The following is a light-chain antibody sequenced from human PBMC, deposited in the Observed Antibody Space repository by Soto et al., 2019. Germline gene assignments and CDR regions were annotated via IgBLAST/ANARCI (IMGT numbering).Light chain of an antibody. V-gene: IGLV2-8*01. CDR3: SSYAGNKGWV. CDR1: SSDVRAYNY. J-gene: IGLJ3*02. CDR2: EVS. Sequence: QSVLTQPPSASGSPGQSVTISCTGTSSDVRAYNYVSWYQQHPGKAPKLMIYEVSKRPSGVPDRFSGSKSGNTASLTVSGLQAEDEADYYCSSYAGNKGWVFGGGTKLTV.